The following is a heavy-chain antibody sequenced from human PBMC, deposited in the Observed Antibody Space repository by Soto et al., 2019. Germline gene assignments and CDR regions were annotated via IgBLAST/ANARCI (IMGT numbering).Heavy chain of an antibody. D-gene: IGHD6-6*01. CDR1: GFTFSSYD. V-gene: IGHV3-23*01. Sequence: GESLKISCAASGFTFSSYDMSWVRQAPGKGLEWVSAISGSGGSTYYADSVKGRFTITRDNSKNTLYLQMNSLGAEDTAVYYCAKCPRIAARPFWFDPWGQGTLVTVSS. CDR3: AKCPRIAARPFWFDP. J-gene: IGHJ5*02. CDR2: ISGSGGST.